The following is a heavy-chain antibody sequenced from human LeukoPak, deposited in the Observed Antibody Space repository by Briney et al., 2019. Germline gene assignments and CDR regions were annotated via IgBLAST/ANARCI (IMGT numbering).Heavy chain of an antibody. V-gene: IGHV3-9*01. CDR2: ISWNSGSI. J-gene: IGHJ4*02. D-gene: IGHD6-19*01. CDR3: ARGNSGWYYFDY. CDR1: GFTFDDYA. Sequence: PGRSLRLSCAASGFTFDDYAMHWVRQAPGKGLEWVSGISWNSGSIGYADSVKGRFTISRDNAKNSLYLQMNSLGAEDTAVYYCARGNSGWYYFDYWGQGTLVTVSS.